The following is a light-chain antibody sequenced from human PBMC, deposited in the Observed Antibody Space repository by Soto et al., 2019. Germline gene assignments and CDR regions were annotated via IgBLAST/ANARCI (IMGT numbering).Light chain of an antibody. CDR1: QSDLYRSNNKNF. J-gene: IGKJ1*01. Sequence: ARRLSPDSLGVVQGERVAIGGKCSQSDLYRSNNKNFLSWYQQKPGQPPKLLIYWASTRESGVPDRFSGSGSGTDFTLALRSLQAEGVAVYYCQQNYYSPRTYGQGTKVDIK. V-gene: IGKV4-1*01. CDR3: QQNYYSPRT. CDR2: WAS.